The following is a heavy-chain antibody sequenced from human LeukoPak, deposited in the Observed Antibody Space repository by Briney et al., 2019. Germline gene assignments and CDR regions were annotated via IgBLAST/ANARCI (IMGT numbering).Heavy chain of an antibody. D-gene: IGHD1-26*01. V-gene: IGHV3-23*01. CDR2: ISGSGGPT. CDR3: ARAPRIVGVGYFDY. Sequence: GGSLRLSCSASGFTFSSYSVNWVRQAPGKGLEWVADISGSGGPTNYADSVKGRFTISRDNSKNTLFLQMNSLRDGDTAIYYCARAPRIVGVGYFDYWGQGTLVTVSS. CDR1: GFTFSSYS. J-gene: IGHJ4*02.